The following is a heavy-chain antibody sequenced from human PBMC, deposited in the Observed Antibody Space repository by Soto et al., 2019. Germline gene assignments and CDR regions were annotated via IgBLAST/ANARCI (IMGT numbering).Heavy chain of an antibody. CDR1: GFPFTTYV. CDR2: AWYDGIKK. CDR3: AREKASRRHYFGLEV. J-gene: IGHJ6*02. V-gene: IGHV3-33*01. Sequence: QVQLVESGGGVVQPGRSLRISCVASGFPFTTYVMHWVRQAPGKGLERVAVAWYDGIKKYYADSVKGRFTISRDNSKSTVYLQMNSLRGEDTAVYYCAREKASRRHYFGLEVWGQGNTVTVSS.